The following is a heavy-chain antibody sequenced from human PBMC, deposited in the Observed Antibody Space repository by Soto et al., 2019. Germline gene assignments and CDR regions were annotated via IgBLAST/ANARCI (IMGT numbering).Heavy chain of an antibody. V-gene: IGHV1-18*01. D-gene: IGHD2-15*01. Sequence: ASVKVSCKTSGYTFIDYGISWVRQAPGQGLEWMGWINGYSAKANYAQKFQGRVTLTTSATTAHMELRSLRSDDTAVYYCAREVYCTGGSCYLVGTFDYWGQGTLVTVSS. CDR1: GYTFIDYG. CDR2: INGYSAKA. J-gene: IGHJ4*02. CDR3: AREVYCTGGSCYLVGTFDY.